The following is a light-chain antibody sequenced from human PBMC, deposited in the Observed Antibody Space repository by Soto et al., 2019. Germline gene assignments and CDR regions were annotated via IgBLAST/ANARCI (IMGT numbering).Light chain of an antibody. CDR3: AAWDDSLSGSVL. V-gene: IGLV1-47*01. CDR2: RND. J-gene: IGLJ2*01. CDR1: SSNIGSNY. Sequence: QSVLTQPPSASGTPGQRVTISCSGSSSNIGSNYVYWYQQLPGTALKLLIYRNDQRPSGVPDRFSGSKSGTSASLAISGLRSEDEGDYYCAAWDDSLSGSVLFGGGTKVTVL.